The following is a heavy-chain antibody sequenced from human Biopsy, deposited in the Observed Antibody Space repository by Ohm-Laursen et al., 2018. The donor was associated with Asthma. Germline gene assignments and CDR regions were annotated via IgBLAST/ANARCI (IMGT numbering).Heavy chain of an antibody. J-gene: IGHJ1*01. CDR2: ITSTSSYT. Sequence: SPRLSCTASGFTFSSFGMTWVRQAPGKGLEWVSCITSTSSYTFYADSVKGRFTISRDNARNSLYLQMINLRAEDTAVYYCARTFHFWSPYHAEHYQLWGQGTLVTVSS. CDR1: GFTFSSFG. D-gene: IGHD3-3*02. CDR3: ARTFHFWSPYHAEHYQL. V-gene: IGHV3-21*01.